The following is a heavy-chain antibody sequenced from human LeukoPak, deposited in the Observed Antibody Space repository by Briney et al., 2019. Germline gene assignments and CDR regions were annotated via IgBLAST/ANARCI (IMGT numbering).Heavy chain of an antibody. V-gene: IGHV3-43*01. D-gene: IGHD3-10*01. CDR3: AKDIRASGSYSLDY. CDR1: GFTFDDYA. Sequence: GGSLRLSCAASGFTFDDYAMHWVRQTPDKGLEWVSLISRHGDITYYADSVKGRFTISRDNSENSLSLQMNSLRPEDTALYYCAKDIRASGSYSLDYWGQGTLVTVSS. J-gene: IGHJ4*02. CDR2: ISRHGDIT.